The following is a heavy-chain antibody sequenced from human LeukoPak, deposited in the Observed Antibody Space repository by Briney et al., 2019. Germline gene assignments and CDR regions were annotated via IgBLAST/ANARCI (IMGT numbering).Heavy chain of an antibody. Sequence: SQTLSLTCTVSGDSITRGGYCWIWVRQHPGKGLEWVGFIYHSGTTFYNPSLESRATISIDTSKNQFSLKLTSVTAADTAVYYCARAVDYRNYFDYWGQGTLVTVSS. CDR3: ARAVDYRNYFDY. J-gene: IGHJ4*02. D-gene: IGHD4-11*01. CDR1: GDSITRGGYC. V-gene: IGHV4-31*03. CDR2: IYHSGTT.